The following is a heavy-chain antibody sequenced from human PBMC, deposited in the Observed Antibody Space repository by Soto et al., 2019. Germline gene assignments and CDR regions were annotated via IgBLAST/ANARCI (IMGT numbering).Heavy chain of an antibody. Sequence: ASVKVSCKASGYTFTSYDVSWVRQATGQGLEWMGWMNPNSGNTGYAQKFQGRVTMTRNTSISTAYMELSSLRSEDTAVYYCAREIAARPTYYYYMDVWGKGTTVTVSS. V-gene: IGHV1-8*01. CDR2: MNPNSGNT. CDR3: AREIAARPTYYYYMDV. J-gene: IGHJ6*03. CDR1: GYTFTSYD. D-gene: IGHD6-6*01.